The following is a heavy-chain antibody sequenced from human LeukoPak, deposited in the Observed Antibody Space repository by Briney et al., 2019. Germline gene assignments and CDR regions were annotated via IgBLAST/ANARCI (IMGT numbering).Heavy chain of an antibody. Sequence: ASVKVSCTTSGYTFTRYGISWVRQAPGQGLEWMGWISGYNGNTNYAQKLQGSITMSTDTSTSTAYMELRSLRSDDTAVSYCARGLVDIVATPYDAFDIWGQGTLVTVSS. D-gene: IGHD5-12*01. CDR1: GYTFTRYG. V-gene: IGHV1-18*01. J-gene: IGHJ3*02. CDR3: ARGLVDIVATPYDAFDI. CDR2: ISGYNGNT.